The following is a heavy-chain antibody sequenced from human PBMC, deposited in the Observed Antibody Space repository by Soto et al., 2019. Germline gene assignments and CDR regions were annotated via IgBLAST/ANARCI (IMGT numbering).Heavy chain of an antibody. D-gene: IGHD3-3*01. CDR3: ASVNLRFSYGIDV. CDR2: ISKSGSVI. J-gene: IGHJ6*02. V-gene: IGHV3-48*03. Sequence: PGGSLRLSCAASGSTLSSYEMHWVRQAPGKGLEWVSYISKSGSVIYYADSVKGRFTTTRDNAKNLLYLQMNRLTAEATAVYFCASVNLRFSYGIDVWGQGTTVTVSS. CDR1: GSTLSSYE.